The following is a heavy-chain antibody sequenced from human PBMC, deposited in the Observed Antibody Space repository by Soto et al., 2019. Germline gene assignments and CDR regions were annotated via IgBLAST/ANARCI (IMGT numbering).Heavy chain of an antibody. CDR3: ALDLSPHLYGCNIDY. CDR2: IIPILGIA. V-gene: IGHV1-69*02. Sequence: QVQLVQSGAEVKKPGSSVKVSCKASGGTFSSYTISWVRQAPGQGLEWMGRIIPILGIANYAQKFQGRVTTTADKSTSTASMQLSSLRSEDTALYSCALDLSPHLYGCNIDYWGQGTLVTLSS. CDR1: GGTFSSYT. D-gene: IGHD4-17*01. J-gene: IGHJ4*02.